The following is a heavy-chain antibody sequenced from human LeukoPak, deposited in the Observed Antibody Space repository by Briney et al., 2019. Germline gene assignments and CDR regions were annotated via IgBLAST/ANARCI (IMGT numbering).Heavy chain of an antibody. J-gene: IGHJ5*02. CDR1: GFTFSDYH. CDR3: ARDKDYILWFDP. Sequence: GGSLRLSCAASGFTFSDYHMSWIRQAPGKGLEWVSYISSSGSTIYYADSVKGRFTISRDNAKNSLYLQMNSLRAEDTAVYYCARDKDYILWFDPWGQGTLVTVSS. V-gene: IGHV3-11*01. CDR2: ISSSGSTI. D-gene: IGHD4-11*01.